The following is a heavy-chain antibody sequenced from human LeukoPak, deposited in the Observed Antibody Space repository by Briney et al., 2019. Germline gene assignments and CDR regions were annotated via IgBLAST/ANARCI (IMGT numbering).Heavy chain of an antibody. J-gene: IGHJ4*02. D-gene: IGHD6-19*01. CDR3: AKDRIPVAGRQGIWDY. CDR1: GFTFSNYA. V-gene: IGHV3-23*01. CDR2: ISGSGDRT. Sequence: PGGSLRLSCVGAGFTFSNYAMTWVRQAPGKGLGWVSGISGSGDRTHYADSVKGRFTISRDNSKNTPYLQMNSLTDDDSAVYYCAKDRIPVAGRQGIWDYWGQGTLVTVSS.